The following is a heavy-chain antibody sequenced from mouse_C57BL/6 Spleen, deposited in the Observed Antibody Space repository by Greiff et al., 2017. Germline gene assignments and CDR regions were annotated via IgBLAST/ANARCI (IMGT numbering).Heavy chain of an antibody. Sequence: QVQLQQPGAELVKPGASVTVSCKASGYTFTSYWLHWVKQRPGQGLEWIVRIHPSDSDTIYNQKFKGKATLPVDKSSSTAYLQLSSLTSEDSAVYYCAIGSPGEVDYWGQGTTLTVSS. CDR3: AIGSPGEVDY. D-gene: IGHD3-2*02. CDR2: IHPSDSDT. V-gene: IGHV1-74*01. CDR1: GYTFTSYW. J-gene: IGHJ2*01.